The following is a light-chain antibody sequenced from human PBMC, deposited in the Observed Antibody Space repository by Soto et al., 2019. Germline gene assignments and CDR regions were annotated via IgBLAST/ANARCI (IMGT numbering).Light chain of an antibody. Sequence: QSVLTQPASVSGSPGQSITISCTGTSSDVGSYNLVSWYQQHPGKAPKFMIYEGSKRPSGVSNRFSGSKSGNTASLTISGLQAEDEADYYCCSYAGSSTVVFGTGTKLTVL. J-gene: IGLJ1*01. CDR1: SSDVGSYNL. V-gene: IGLV2-23*03. CDR2: EGS. CDR3: CSYAGSSTVV.